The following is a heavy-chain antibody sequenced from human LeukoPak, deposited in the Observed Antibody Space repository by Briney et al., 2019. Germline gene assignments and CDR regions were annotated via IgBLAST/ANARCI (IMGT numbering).Heavy chain of an antibody. D-gene: IGHD5-24*01. J-gene: IGHJ3*02. CDR1: GFTLSSYW. Sequence: TGGSLSLSCAASGFTLSSYWMTWVRQAPGKGLQWVACIKQDGSEKYYVDSVKGRFTISRDNAKNSLYLQMNTLRAEDTAVYYCANVGDVYKDAFDIWGQGTMVTVSS. CDR2: IKQDGSEK. V-gene: IGHV3-7*01. CDR3: ANVGDVYKDAFDI.